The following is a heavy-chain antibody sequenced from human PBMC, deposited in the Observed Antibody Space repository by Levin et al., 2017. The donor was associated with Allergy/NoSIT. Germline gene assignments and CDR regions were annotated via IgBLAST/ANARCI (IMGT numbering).Heavy chain of an antibody. CDR2: ISGNGIKT. J-gene: IGHJ1*01. D-gene: IGHD5-12*01. CDR1: GFTFSSHA. V-gene: IGHV3-23*01. CDR3: ARHGSYDSGYFNEY. Sequence: GESLKISCAASGFTFSSHAMSWVRQAPGRGLEWVSAISGNGIKTYFADSLKGRFAISRDNSKNTLYLQMSSLRGEDTAIYYCARHGSYDSGYFNEYWGQGTLVAVSS.